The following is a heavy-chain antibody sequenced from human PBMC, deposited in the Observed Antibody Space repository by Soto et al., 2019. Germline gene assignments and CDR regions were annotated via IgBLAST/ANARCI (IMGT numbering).Heavy chain of an antibody. J-gene: IGHJ5*02. D-gene: IGHD6-13*01. CDR1: GDSVSSNSAA. CDR3: ARLAAASDINLGFDP. Sequence: SQTLSLTCAISGDSVSSNSAAWNWIRQSPSRGLEWLGRTYYRSKWYNDYAVSVKSRITINPDTPKNQFSLQLNSVTPEDTAVYYCARLAAASDINLGFDPWGQGTLVTVSS. CDR2: TYYRSKWYN. V-gene: IGHV6-1*01.